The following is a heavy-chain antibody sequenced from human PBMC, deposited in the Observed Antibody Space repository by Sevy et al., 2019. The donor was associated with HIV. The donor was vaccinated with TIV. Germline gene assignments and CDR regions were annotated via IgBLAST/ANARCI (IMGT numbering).Heavy chain of an antibody. CDR1: GFTFSSYW. J-gene: IGHJ4*02. D-gene: IGHD2-15*01. Sequence: GGSLRLYCAASGFTFSSYWMSWVRQAPGKGLEWVANIKQDGSEKYYVDSVKGRFTISRDNAKNSLYLQMNSLRAEDTAVYCCASLDLGLLDYWGQGTLVTVSS. V-gene: IGHV3-7*01. CDR2: IKQDGSEK. CDR3: ASLDLGLLDY.